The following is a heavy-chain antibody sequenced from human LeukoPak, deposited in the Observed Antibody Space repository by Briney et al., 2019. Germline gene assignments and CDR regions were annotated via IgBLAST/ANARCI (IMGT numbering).Heavy chain of an antibody. CDR3: ASGYYYDSSGYHDAFDI. J-gene: IGHJ3*02. CDR2: IHYSGST. Sequence: SETLSLTCTVSGGSISSYYWSWIRQPPGKGLEWIGYIHYSGSTNYNPSLKSRVTISVDTSKNQFSLKLSSVTAADTAVYYCASGYYYDSSGYHDAFDIWGQGTMVTVSS. D-gene: IGHD3-22*01. CDR1: GGSISSYY. V-gene: IGHV4-59*01.